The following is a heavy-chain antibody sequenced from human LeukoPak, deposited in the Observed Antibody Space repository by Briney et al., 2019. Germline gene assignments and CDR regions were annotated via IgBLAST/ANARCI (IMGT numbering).Heavy chain of an antibody. CDR3: ARDRYCSSTSCYRLNCYYGMDV. CDR1: GYTFTSYG. Sequence: GASVKVSCKASGYTFTSYGISWVRQAPGQGLEWMGWISAYNGNTNYAQKLQGRVTMTTDTSTSTAYMELRSLRSDDTAVYYCARDRYCSSTSCYRLNCYYGMDVWGQGTTVTVSS. CDR2: ISAYNGNT. V-gene: IGHV1-18*01. D-gene: IGHD2-2*01. J-gene: IGHJ6*02.